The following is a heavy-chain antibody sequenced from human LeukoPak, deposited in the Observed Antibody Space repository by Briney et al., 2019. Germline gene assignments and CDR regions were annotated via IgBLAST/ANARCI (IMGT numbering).Heavy chain of an antibody. CDR2: IYYSGST. D-gene: IGHD3-22*01. CDR1: GGSISSSSYY. V-gene: IGHV4-39*01. CDR3: ARQTYYYDSSGLYYFDY. J-gene: IGHJ4*02. Sequence: PSETLSLTCTVSGGSISSSSYYWGWIRQPPGKGLEWIGSIYYSGSTYYNPSLKSRATISVDTSKNQFSLKLSSVTAADTAVYYCARQTYYYDSSGLYYFDYWGQGTLVTVSS.